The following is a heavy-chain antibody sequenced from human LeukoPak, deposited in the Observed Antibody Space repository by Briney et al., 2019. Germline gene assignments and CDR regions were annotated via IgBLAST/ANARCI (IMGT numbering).Heavy chain of an antibody. CDR3: AELGITMIGGV. J-gene: IGHJ6*04. D-gene: IGHD3-10*02. Sequence: GGSLRLSCAASGFTFTSYSMNWVRQAPGKGLEWVSSISSSSLYYADSVKGRFTISRDNAKNSLYLQMNSLRAEDTAVYYCAELGITMIGGVWGKGTTVTISS. CDR1: GFTFTSYS. V-gene: IGHV3-21*06. CDR2: ISSSSL.